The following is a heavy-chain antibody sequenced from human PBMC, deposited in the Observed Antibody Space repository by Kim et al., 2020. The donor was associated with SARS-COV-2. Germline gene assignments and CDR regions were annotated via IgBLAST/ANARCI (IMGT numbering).Heavy chain of an antibody. J-gene: IGHJ6*02. Sequence: RQAPVKGREWVSVIYSVGRTYYADSVKGRYTISRDNSKTTVYLQMTSLRVEDTAVYYCARVSSYGSGYYYYGMAVWGQGTTVTVSS. V-gene: IGHV3-53*01. CDR2: IYSVGRT. CDR3: ARVSSYGSGYYYYGMAV. D-gene: IGHD3-10*01.